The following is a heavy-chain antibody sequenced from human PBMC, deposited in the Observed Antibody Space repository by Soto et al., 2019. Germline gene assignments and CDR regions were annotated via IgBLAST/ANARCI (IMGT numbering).Heavy chain of an antibody. J-gene: IGHJ6*02. V-gene: IGHV3-11*01. CDR3: ASPVLRFSRMDV. CDR2: ISSSGSTI. D-gene: IGHD3-3*01. CDR1: GFTFGDYY. Sequence: GGSLRLSCAASGFTFGDYYMSWIRQAPGKGLEWVSYISSSGSTIYYADSVKGRFTISRDNAKNSLYLQMNSLRAEDTAVYYCASPVLRFSRMDVWGQGTTVTVSS.